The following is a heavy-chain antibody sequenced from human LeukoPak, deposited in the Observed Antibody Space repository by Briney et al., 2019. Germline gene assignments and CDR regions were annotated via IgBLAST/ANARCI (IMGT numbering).Heavy chain of an antibody. J-gene: IGHJ4*02. CDR3: AREKGRGVISPYYDC. CDR1: GFTFSSYA. D-gene: IGHD3-10*01. CDR2: ITGSGGST. Sequence: PGGSLRLSCTASGFTFSSYAMSWVRQAPGKGLEWVSGITGSGGSTYYADSVKGRFTISRDNSKNTLSLQMSSLRVEDTAVYFCAREKGRGVISPYYDCWGQGTLVTVSS. V-gene: IGHV3-23*01.